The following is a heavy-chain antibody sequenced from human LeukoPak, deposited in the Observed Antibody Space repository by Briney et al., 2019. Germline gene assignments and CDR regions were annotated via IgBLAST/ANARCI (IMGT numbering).Heavy chain of an antibody. V-gene: IGHV3-23*01. CDR1: GFTFSSYA. J-gene: IGHJ5*02. CDR3: AKDAGYYCSGGSCYRPWFDP. D-gene: IGHD2-15*01. CDR2: ISGSGGST. Sequence: GGSLRLSCAASGFTFSSYAMSWVRQAPGKGLEWVSAISGSGGSTYYADPVKGRFTISRDDSKNTLYLQMNSLRAEDTAVYYCAKDAGYYCSGGSCYRPWFDPWGQGTLVTVSS.